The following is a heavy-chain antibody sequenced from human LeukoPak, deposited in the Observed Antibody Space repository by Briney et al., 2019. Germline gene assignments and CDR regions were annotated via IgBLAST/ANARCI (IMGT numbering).Heavy chain of an antibody. Sequence: GSLRLSCAASGFTFSTYWMSWVRQAPGKGLEWIGEINHSGSTNYNPSLKSRVTISVDTSKNQFSLKLSSVTAADTAVYYCARGPLRYFDWLLPNNWFDPWGQGTLVTVSS. CDR3: ARGPLRYFDWLLPNNWFDP. J-gene: IGHJ5*02. CDR2: INHSGST. V-gene: IGHV4-34*01. CDR1: GFTFSTYW. D-gene: IGHD3-9*01.